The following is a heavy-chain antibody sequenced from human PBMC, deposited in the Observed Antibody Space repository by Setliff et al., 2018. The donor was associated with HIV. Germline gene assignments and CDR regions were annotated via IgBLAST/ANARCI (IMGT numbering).Heavy chain of an antibody. CDR2: ISSGSSTI. CDR1: GFTFSIYS. D-gene: IGHD3-22*01. CDR3: ARGHYFKDV. V-gene: IGHV3-48*01. J-gene: IGHJ6*02. Sequence: GGSLRLSCAASGFTFSIYSMNWVRQAPGKGLEWVSYISSGSSTIYYADSVKGRFTISRDNAKNSLYLQMNSLRAEDTAVYHCARGHYFKDVWGQGTTVTVSS.